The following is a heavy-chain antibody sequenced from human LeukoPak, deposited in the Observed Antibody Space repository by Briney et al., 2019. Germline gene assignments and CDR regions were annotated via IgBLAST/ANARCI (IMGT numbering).Heavy chain of an antibody. CDR2: INPYSGDT. Sequence: GASVKVSCKASGYSFTGYYIHWVRQAPGQGLEWMGWINPYSGDTDSAQKFQGRVAVTRDTSITTAYMDLSRLTSDDTAVYYCARGILTGLDYFDYWGQGTLVTVSS. J-gene: IGHJ4*02. CDR1: GYSFTGYY. V-gene: IGHV1-2*02. D-gene: IGHD3-9*01. CDR3: ARGILTGLDYFDY.